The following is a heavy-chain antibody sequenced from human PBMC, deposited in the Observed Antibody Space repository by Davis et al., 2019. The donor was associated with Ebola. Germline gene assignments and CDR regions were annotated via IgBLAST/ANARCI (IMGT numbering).Heavy chain of an antibody. Sequence: ASVKVSCKASGYTFTSYYMHWVRQAPGQGLEWMGIINPSGGSTSYAQKFQGRVTMTRDTSTSTVYMELSSLRSDDTAVYYCASYRPYYYDSSGYYFRSDAFDIWGQGTMVTVSS. V-gene: IGHV1-46*01. CDR2: INPSGGST. CDR1: GYTFTSYY. CDR3: ASYRPYYYDSSGYYFRSDAFDI. J-gene: IGHJ3*02. D-gene: IGHD3-22*01.